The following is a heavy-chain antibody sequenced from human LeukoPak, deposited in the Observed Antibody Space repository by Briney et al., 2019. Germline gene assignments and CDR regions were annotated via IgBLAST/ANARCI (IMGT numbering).Heavy chain of an antibody. D-gene: IGHD6-19*01. CDR3: VRGQWLNLDY. CDR2: IYYSGTT. V-gene: IGHV4-39*01. CDR1: GGSISSSSYY. J-gene: IGHJ4*01. Sequence: SETLSLTCTVSGGSISSSSYYWGWIRQPPGKGLEWIGSIYYSGTTYYNPSLKSRVTISVDTSKNQFSLKLTSVTVADTAVYYCVRGQWLNLDYWGHGTLVTVSS.